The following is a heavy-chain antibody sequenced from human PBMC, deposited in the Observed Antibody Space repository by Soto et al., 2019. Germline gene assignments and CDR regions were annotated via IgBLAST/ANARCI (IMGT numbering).Heavy chain of an antibody. J-gene: IGHJ6*02. CDR2: IYYSVIT. V-gene: IGHV4-31*02. CDR3: ARDKGPDTYGQTRIRDYSYAMDV. D-gene: IGHD5-18*01. Sequence: WTWIRHHPGKGLEWIGYIYYSVITSYTYQNPSLQSRVTISVDTSKNLFSLRLTSVTAEDTATYYCARDKGPDTYGQTRIRDYSYAMDVWGQGTTVIVSS.